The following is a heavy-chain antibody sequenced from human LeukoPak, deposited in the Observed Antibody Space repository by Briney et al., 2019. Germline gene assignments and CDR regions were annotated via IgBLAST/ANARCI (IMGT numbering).Heavy chain of an antibody. D-gene: IGHD6-19*01. V-gene: IGHV3-33*06. CDR2: IWYDGSNK. Sequence: PGGSLRLSCAASGFTFSNYGMHWVRQAPGKGLEWVALIWYDGSNKYYADSVKGRFTISRDNSKNTLYLQMNSLRAEDTAVYYCAKIWGSSGWYDSSFDYWGQGTLVTVSS. CDR3: AKIWGSSGWYDSSFDY. J-gene: IGHJ4*02. CDR1: GFTFSNYG.